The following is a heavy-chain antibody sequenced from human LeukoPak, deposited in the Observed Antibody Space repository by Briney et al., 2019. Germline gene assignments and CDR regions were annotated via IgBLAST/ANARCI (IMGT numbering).Heavy chain of an antibody. CDR3: ARGGSYGSTGFDP. V-gene: IGHV4-59*01. J-gene: IGHJ5*02. CDR1: GGSISSYY. CDR2: IYYSGST. D-gene: IGHD5-18*01. Sequence: SETLSLTCTVSGGSISSYYWSWIRQPPGKGLEWIGYIYYSGSTNYNPSLKSRVTISVDTSKNQFSLKLSSVTAADTAVYYCARGGSYGSTGFDPWGQGTLVTVSS.